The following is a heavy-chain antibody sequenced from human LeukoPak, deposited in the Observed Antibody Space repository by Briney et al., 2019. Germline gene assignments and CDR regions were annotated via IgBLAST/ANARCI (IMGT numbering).Heavy chain of an antibody. CDR2: ISGSGGST. CDR3: AREVVTAGPTRWYFDL. CDR1: GFTFSSNA. Sequence: GGSLRLSCAASGFTFSSNAMSWVRQAPGKGLEWVSYISGSGGSTYYADSVKGRFTVSRDNSKNTLYLQMSSLRAEDTAVYYCAREVVTAGPTRWYFDLWGRGTLVTVSS. J-gene: IGHJ2*01. V-gene: IGHV3-23*01. D-gene: IGHD2-21*02.